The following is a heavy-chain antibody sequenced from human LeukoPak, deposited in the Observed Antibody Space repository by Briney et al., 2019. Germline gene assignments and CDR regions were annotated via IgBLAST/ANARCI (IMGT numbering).Heavy chain of an antibody. CDR2: IRSKANSYAT. CDR1: GLTFSGSA. CDR3: SRQWDYGDYHFDY. Sequence: GGSLKLSCAASGLTFSGSAMHWVRQAPGKGLEWVGHIRSKANSYATAYVASVNGRFTISRDDSKNTAYLQMNSLKTEDTAVYYCSRQWDYGDYHFDYWGQGTLVTVSS. D-gene: IGHD4-17*01. J-gene: IGHJ4*02. V-gene: IGHV3-73*01.